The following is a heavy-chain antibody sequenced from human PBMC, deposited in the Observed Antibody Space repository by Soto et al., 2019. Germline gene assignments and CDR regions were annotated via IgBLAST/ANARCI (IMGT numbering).Heavy chain of an antibody. V-gene: IGHV3-21*01. J-gene: IGHJ3*01. CDR2: ISSTSTSI. D-gene: IGHD2-2*01. CDR1: GFTFSSYI. CDR3: ARGIISSSLVTFDV. Sequence: PVGSLRLSCAASGFTFSSYIMHWVRQAPGKGLEWISTISSTSTSIYYADSVKGRVTISRDNPKNSLFLQMNSLRADDMAVYYCARGIISSSLVTFDVWAQGTVVTVSS.